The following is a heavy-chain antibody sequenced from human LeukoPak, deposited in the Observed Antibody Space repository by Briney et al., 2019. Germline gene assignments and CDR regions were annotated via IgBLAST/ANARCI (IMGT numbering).Heavy chain of an antibody. CDR3: SRRAGEYSHPYDY. D-gene: IGHD2-15*01. V-gene: IGHV3-53*01. CDR1: GFTVSSNY. J-gene: IGHJ4*02. CDR2: IYSGGST. Sequence: GGSLRLSCAASGFTVSSNYMSWVRQAPGKGLEWVSIIYSGGSTFYADSVKGRFTISRDNSKNTLYLQMNSLRAEDTAIYYCSRRAGEYSHPYDYWGQGTLVTVSS.